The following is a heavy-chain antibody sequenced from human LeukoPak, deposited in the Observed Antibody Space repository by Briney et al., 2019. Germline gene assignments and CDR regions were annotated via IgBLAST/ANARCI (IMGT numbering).Heavy chain of an antibody. D-gene: IGHD6-13*01. Sequence: PGGSLRLSCAASGFTFNNAWMSWVRQAPGKGLEWVGRSKGKTDGGTTDYAAPVKGRFTISRDDSKNTLYLQMNSLKTEDTAVYYCQAAYVYWGQGTLVTVSS. J-gene: IGHJ4*02. V-gene: IGHV3-15*01. CDR1: GFTFNNAW. CDR3: QAAYVY. CDR2: SKGKTDGGTT.